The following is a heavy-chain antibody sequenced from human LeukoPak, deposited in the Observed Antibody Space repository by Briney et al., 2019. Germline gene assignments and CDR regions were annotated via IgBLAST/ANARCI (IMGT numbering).Heavy chain of an antibody. CDR1: GFTFSSYN. Sequence: GGSLRLSCAASGFTFSSYNLNWVRQAPGKGLEWVSYISSSGSTIYYADSVKGRFTISRDNAKNSLYLQMNSLRAEDTAVYYCAELGITMIGGVWGKGTTVTISS. CDR2: ISSSGSTI. V-gene: IGHV3-48*04. J-gene: IGHJ6*04. D-gene: IGHD3-10*02. CDR3: AELGITMIGGV.